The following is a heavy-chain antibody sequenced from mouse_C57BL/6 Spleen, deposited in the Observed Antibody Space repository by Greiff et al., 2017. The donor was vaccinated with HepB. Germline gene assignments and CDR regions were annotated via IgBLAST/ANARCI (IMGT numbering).Heavy chain of an antibody. CDR2: ILPGSGST. CDR1: GYTFTGYW. D-gene: IGHD1-1*01. CDR3: ARWGGYGSSSYFDV. V-gene: IGHV1-9*01. Sequence: VQLQQSGAELMKPGASVKLSCKATGYTFTGYWIEWVKQRPGHGLEWIGEILPGSGSTNYNDKFKGKATFTADTSSNTAYMQLSSLTTEDSAIYYCARWGGYGSSSYFDVWGTGTTVTVSS. J-gene: IGHJ1*03.